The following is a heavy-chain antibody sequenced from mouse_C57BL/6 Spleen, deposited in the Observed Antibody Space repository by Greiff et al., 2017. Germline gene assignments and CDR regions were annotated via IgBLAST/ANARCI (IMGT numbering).Heavy chain of an antibody. V-gene: IGHV6-6*01. D-gene: IGHD2-10*02. CDR1: GFTFSDAW. J-gene: IGHJ2*01. CDR2: IRNKANNHAT. CDR3: TRRGYGNYFDY. Sequence: EVNVVESGGGLVQPGGSMKLSCAASGFTFSDAWMDWVRQSPEKGLEWVAEIRNKANNHATYYAESVKGRFTISRDDSKSSVYLQMNSLRAEDTGIYYCTRRGYGNYFDYWGQGTTLTVSS.